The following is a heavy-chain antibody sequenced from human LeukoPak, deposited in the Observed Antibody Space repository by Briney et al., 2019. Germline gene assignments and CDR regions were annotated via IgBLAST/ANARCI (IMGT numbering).Heavy chain of an antibody. CDR1: GYSFTSYW. D-gene: IGHD6-13*01. V-gene: IGHV5-51*01. J-gene: IGHJ2*01. CDR2: IYPGDSDT. Sequence: GESLKISCKGSGYSFTSYWIGWVRQMPGKGLEWMGIIYPGDSDTRYSPSFQGQVTISADKSISTAYLQWSSLKASDTAMYYCARHPTSYGAKDTKYSSSWYNWYFDLWGRGTLVTVSS. CDR3: ARHPTSYGAKDTKYSSSWYNWYFDL.